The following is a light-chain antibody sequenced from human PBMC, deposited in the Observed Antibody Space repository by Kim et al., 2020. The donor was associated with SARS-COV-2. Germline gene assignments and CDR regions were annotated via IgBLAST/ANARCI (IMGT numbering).Light chain of an antibody. J-gene: IGLJ3*02. CDR2: QHT. CDR3: QAWDSSTAV. Sequence: SVSPGQTASITCSGSKLGDKYAYWYQKKPGQSPSLVIYQHTKRPSGISQRFSGSSFGNTATLTISRAQTMDEADYYCQAWDSSTAVFGGGTQLTVL. V-gene: IGLV3-1*01. CDR1: KLGDKY.